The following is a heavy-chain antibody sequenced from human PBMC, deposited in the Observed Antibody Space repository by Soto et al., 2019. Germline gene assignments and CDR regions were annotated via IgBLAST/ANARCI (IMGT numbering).Heavy chain of an antibody. Sequence: ASVKVSCKASGYTFTGYYMHWVRQAPGQGLEWMGWINPNSGGTNYAQKFQGWVTMTRDTSISTAYMELSRLRSDDTAVYYCARGEQQRVYYYYYYGMDVWGQGTTVTVSS. D-gene: IGHD6-13*01. J-gene: IGHJ6*02. V-gene: IGHV1-2*04. CDR2: INPNSGGT. CDR3: ARGEQQRVYYYYYYGMDV. CDR1: GYTFTGYY.